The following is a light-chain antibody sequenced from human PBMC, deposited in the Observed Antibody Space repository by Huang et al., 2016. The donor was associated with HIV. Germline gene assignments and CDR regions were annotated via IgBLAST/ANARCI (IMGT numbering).Light chain of an antibody. CDR3: LQTYKTPLT. Sequence: DIQMTQSPSSLSASVGDTVTITCRASGSISTFLSWFQQKPGKAPRLLIYGASSLQGGVAARFSGSASQTEFTLTISSLQPEDFASYYCLQTYKTPLTFGQGTRLDI. CDR1: GSISTF. V-gene: IGKV1-39*01. CDR2: GAS. J-gene: IGKJ1*01.